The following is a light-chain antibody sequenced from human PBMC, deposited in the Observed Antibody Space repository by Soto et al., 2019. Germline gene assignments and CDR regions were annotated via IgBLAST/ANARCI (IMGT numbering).Light chain of an antibody. CDR1: QSVTSTY. V-gene: IGKV3-20*01. CDR3: QQYGSSPPIT. CDR2: GAS. J-gene: IGKJ5*01. Sequence: EIVLTQSPGTLSLSPGERATLSCRASQSVTSTYLAWYQQKPGQAPRLLIYGASSRATGIPDRFRGSGSGADFTLIISRLEPEDFAVYYCQQYGSSPPITLGQGTRLEI.